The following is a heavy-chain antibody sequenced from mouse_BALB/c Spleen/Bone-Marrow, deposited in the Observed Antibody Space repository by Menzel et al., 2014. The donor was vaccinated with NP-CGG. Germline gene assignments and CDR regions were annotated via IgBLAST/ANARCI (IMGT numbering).Heavy chain of an antibody. D-gene: IGHD1-1*01. CDR1: GYAFSSSW. CDR2: IYPGEGDT. CDR3: ARSGSSWFAY. V-gene: IGHV1-82*01. Sequence: QVQLQQSGPELVKPGASVKISCKASGYAFSSSWMNWVKQRPGQGLEWIGRIYPGEGDTNYNGKFKGKATLTADKSSSTAYMQLSSLTSVDSAVYCCARSGSSWFAYWGQGTLVTVSA. J-gene: IGHJ3*01.